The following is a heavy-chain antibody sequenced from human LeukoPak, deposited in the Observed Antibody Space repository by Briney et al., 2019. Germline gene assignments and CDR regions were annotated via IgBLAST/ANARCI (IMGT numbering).Heavy chain of an antibody. J-gene: IGHJ4*02. D-gene: IGHD2-2*01. CDR2: ISGSGGST. CDR1: GFTFRSYG. CDR3: AKTLVVPAAPLIYFDY. Sequence: PGRSLRLSCAASGFTFRSYGMHWVRQAPGKGLEWVSAISGSGGSTYYADSVKGRFTISRDNSKNTLYLQMNSLRAEDTAVYYCAKTLVVPAAPLIYFDYWGQGTLVTVSS. V-gene: IGHV3-23*01.